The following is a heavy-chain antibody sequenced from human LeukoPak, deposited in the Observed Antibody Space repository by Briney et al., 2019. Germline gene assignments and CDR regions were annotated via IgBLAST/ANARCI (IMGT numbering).Heavy chain of an antibody. Sequence: PGGSLRLSCTASGFTFSDYWMTWVRQAPGKGLEWVANIEQDGSAKYYVDSVKGRFTISGDNAKNSLYLQMDSLRVEDTATYYCARWRGSTSERSDYWGQGTLVTVSS. CDR2: IEQDGSAK. D-gene: IGHD2-2*01. V-gene: IGHV3-7*01. J-gene: IGHJ4*02. CDR1: GFTFSDYW. CDR3: ARWRGSTSERSDY.